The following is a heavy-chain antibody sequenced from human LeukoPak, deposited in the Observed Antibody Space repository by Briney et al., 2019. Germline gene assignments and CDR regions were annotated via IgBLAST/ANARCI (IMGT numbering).Heavy chain of an antibody. CDR2: ISSSSSYI. J-gene: IGHJ4*02. V-gene: IGHV3-21*01. D-gene: IGHD1-7*01. Sequence: PGGSLRLSCAASGFTFSSYSMNWVRQAPGKGLEWVSSISSSSSYIYYADSVKGRFTISRDNAKNSLYLQMNSLRAEDTAVCYCARVMYNWNYGHYFDYWGQGTLVTVSS. CDR1: GFTFSSYS. CDR3: ARVMYNWNYGHYFDY.